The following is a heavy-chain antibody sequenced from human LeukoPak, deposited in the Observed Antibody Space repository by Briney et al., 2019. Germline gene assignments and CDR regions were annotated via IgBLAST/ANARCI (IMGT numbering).Heavy chain of an antibody. D-gene: IGHD1-1*01. Sequence: GASVKVSCKASPYTFNKYYIHWVRQAPGQGLEWMGLISPSDRSASYAQRFQGRVTMTRDTSTSTVYMDLSSLTSDDPAVYYCARDSVELERPNWCDPGGGGTLVTLPS. J-gene: IGHJ5*02. V-gene: IGHV1-46*02. CDR3: ARDSVELERPNWCDP. CDR2: ISPSDRSA. CDR1: PYTFNKYY.